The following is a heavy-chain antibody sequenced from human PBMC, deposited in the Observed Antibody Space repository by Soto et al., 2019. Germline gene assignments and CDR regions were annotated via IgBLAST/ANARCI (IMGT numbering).Heavy chain of an antibody. J-gene: IGHJ4*02. CDR3: AKDRFSTGALFFDY. V-gene: IGHV3-30*18. CDR1: GFTFTAHA. D-gene: IGHD3-3*01. CDR2: ISHDGSYG. Sequence: QVHLVESGGGVVQPGRSLRLSCAASGFTFTAHAMHWVRQAPGKGLEWVALISHDGSYGRYADSVKGRFTISRDNSKNTIYQEMTRLSAEETAVYFCAKDRFSTGALFFDYWGQGTLVTVSA.